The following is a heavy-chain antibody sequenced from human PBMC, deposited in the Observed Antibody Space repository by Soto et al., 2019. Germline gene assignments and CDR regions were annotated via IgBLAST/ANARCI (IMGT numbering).Heavy chain of an antibody. CDR2: ISGSGDST. V-gene: IGHV3-23*01. J-gene: IGHJ4*02. D-gene: IGHD6-13*01. CDR3: ARRGPGTYFDY. Sequence: LRLSCAASGFTFSSYAMNWVRQAPGKGLEWVSVISGSGDSTYYTDSVKGRFTISRDNSKNTLYLQMNSLRAEDTAVYYCARRGPGTYFDYWGQGTLVTVSS. CDR1: GFTFSSYA.